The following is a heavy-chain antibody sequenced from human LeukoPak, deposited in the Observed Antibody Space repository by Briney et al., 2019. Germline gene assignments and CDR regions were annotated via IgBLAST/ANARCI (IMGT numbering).Heavy chain of an antibody. CDR1: GFTFSNAW. J-gene: IGHJ4*02. CDR2: SKSKTDGGTT. D-gene: IGHD3-3*01. CDR3: TTITYDFWGGKQARGVDY. V-gene: IGHV3-15*01. Sequence: GGSLRLSCAASGFTFSNAWMSWVRHAPGKGLEWVGRSKSKTDGGTTDYAAPVKGRFTISRDDSTNTMYLQMNSLTTEDTAVYYCTTITYDFWGGKQARGVDYWGQGTLVTVSS.